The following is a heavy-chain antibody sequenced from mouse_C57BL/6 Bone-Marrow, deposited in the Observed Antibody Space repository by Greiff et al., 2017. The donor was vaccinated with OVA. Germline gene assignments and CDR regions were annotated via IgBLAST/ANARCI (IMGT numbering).Heavy chain of an antibody. CDR1: GFTFSDYG. D-gene: IGHD2-3*01. Sequence: EVKLMESGGGLVKPGGSLKLSCAASGFTFSDYGMHWVRQAPEKGLEWVAYISSGSSTIYYADTVKGRFTISRDTAKNTLFLQMTSLRSEDTAMYYCARPFYNGYSYYFDYWGQGTTLTVSS. CDR2: ISSGSSTI. J-gene: IGHJ2*01. V-gene: IGHV5-17*01. CDR3: ARPFYNGYSYYFDY.